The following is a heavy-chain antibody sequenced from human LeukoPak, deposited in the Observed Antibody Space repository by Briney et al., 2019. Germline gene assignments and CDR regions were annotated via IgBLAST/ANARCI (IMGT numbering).Heavy chain of an antibody. CDR1: GGSISSSSYY. V-gene: IGHV4-39*07. CDR3: ARDQYPYGSGSYTDY. Sequence: SETLSLTCTVSGGSISSSSYYWGWIRQPPGKGLEWIGSIYYSGSTHYNPSLKSRVTISVDTSKNQFSLKLSSVTAADTAVYYCARDQYPYGSGSYTDYWGQGTLVTVSS. J-gene: IGHJ4*02. CDR2: IYYSGST. D-gene: IGHD3-10*01.